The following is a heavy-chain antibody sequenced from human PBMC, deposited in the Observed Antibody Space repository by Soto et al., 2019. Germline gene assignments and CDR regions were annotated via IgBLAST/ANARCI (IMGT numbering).Heavy chain of an antibody. CDR1: GGSISSGDYY. D-gene: IGHD6-13*01. V-gene: IGHV4-30-4*01. CDR3: ARGAEYYWQQLEPFDY. J-gene: IGHJ4*02. CDR2: IYYSGST. Sequence: QVQLQESGPGLVKPSQTLSLTCTVSGGSISSGDYYWSWIRQPPGKGLEWIGYIYYSGSTYYNPSLKSRVTISVDTSKNQFSLKLSSVTAADTAVYYCARGAEYYWQQLEPFDYWGQGTLVTVSS.